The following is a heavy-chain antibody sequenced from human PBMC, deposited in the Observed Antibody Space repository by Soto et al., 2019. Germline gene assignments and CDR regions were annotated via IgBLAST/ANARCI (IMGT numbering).Heavy chain of an antibody. CDR1: GYTFTSYG. Sequence: GASVKVSCTASGYTFTSYGISWVRQAPGQGLEWMGRIIPILGIANYAQKFQGRVTITADKSTSTAYMELSSLRSEDTAVYYCARAKYYYDSHTGGWFDPWGQGTLVTVSS. CDR2: IIPILGIA. CDR3: ARAKYYYDSHTGGWFDP. D-gene: IGHD3-22*01. J-gene: IGHJ5*02. V-gene: IGHV1-69*04.